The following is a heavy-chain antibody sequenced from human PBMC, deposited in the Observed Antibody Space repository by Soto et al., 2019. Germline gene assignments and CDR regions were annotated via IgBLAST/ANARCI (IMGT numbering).Heavy chain of an antibody. J-gene: IGHJ4*02. CDR3: ASPLRWSGYYIAFDY. Sequence: QVQLLQSGAEVKKPGSSLKVSCKASGATFSSSAFSWVRQAPGQGLEWVGVIIPIFDTIKFARKFQGRVTLTADESTGTAYMELDRLTSEDTAVYYCASPLRWSGYYIAFDYWGQGTLVIVSS. CDR2: IIPIFDTI. D-gene: IGHD3-3*01. V-gene: IGHV1-69*01. CDR1: GATFSSSA.